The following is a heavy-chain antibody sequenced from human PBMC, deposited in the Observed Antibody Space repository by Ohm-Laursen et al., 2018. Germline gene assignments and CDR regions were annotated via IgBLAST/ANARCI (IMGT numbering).Heavy chain of an antibody. Sequence: GSSVKVSCKASGYTFTSYYMHWVRQAPGQGLEWMGIINPSGGSTSYAQKFQGRVTMTRDTSTSTVYMELSSLRSEDTAVYYCARDHVRGVCAYWGQGTLVTVSS. CDR3: ARDHVRGVCAY. CDR1: GYTFTSYY. CDR2: INPSGGST. D-gene: IGHD3-10*01. J-gene: IGHJ4*02. V-gene: IGHV1-46*01.